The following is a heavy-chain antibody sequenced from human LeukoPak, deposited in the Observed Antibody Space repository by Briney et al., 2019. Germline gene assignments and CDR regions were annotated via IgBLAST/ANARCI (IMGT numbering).Heavy chain of an antibody. D-gene: IGHD1-1*01. Sequence: SETLSLTCTVSGGSISSYYWSWIRQPPGKGLEWIGYIYYSGSTNYNPSLKSRVTISLDTSKNQFSLKLTSVTAADTAVYYCARGKQLARKYYYYYMDVWGKGTTVTISS. CDR1: GGSISSYY. CDR2: IYYSGST. J-gene: IGHJ6*03. CDR3: ARGKQLARKYYYYYMDV. V-gene: IGHV4-59*01.